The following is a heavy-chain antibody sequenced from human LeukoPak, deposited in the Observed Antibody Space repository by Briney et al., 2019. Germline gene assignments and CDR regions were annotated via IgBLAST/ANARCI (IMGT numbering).Heavy chain of an antibody. V-gene: IGHV1-24*01. CDR2: FDPEDGET. CDR1: GGTFSSYA. D-gene: IGHD1-1*01. Sequence: ASVKVSCKASGGTFSSYAISWVRQAPGKGLEWMGGFDPEDGETIYAQKFQGRVTMTEDTSTDTAYMELSSLRSEDTAVYYCATDSGPTGTHYYYYYGMDVWGQGTTVTVSS. CDR3: ATDSGPTGTHYYYYYGMDV. J-gene: IGHJ6*02.